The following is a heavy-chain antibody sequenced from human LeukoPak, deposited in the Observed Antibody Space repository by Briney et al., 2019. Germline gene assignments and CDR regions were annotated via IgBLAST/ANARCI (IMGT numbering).Heavy chain of an antibody. CDR3: ARDEVTTPRD. CDR2: MWYDGSNK. V-gene: IGHV3-33*01. Sequence: PGGSLRLSCAASGFTFSSYGMHWVRQAPGKGLEWVAVMWYDGSNKHYADSVKGRFTISRDNSKNTLYLQMHSLRAEDTAVYYCARDEVTTPRDWGQGTLVTVSS. CDR1: GFTFSSYG. J-gene: IGHJ4*02. D-gene: IGHD4-17*01.